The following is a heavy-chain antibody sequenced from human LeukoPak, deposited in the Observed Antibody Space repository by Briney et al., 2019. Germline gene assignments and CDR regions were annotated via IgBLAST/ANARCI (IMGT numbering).Heavy chain of an antibody. Sequence: ASVKVSCKASGYTFTGYYMHWVRQAPGQGLEWVGWINPNSGGTNYAQKFKGRVTMTRDTSISTAYMELSRLRSDDTAVYYCARGVPTTVLTPWDYWGQGTLVTVSS. D-gene: IGHD4-23*01. CDR2: INPNSGGT. CDR3: ARGVPTTVLTPWDY. V-gene: IGHV1-2*02. J-gene: IGHJ4*02. CDR1: GYTFTGYY.